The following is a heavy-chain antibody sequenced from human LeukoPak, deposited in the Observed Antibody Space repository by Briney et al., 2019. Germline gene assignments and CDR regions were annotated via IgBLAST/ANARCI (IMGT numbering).Heavy chain of an antibody. V-gene: IGHV3-30*18. CDR3: AKSSHYDFWSGYRYFDY. D-gene: IGHD3-3*01. CDR2: ISYDGSNK. CDR1: GFTFSSYG. Sequence: GGSLRLSCAASGFTFSSYGMHWVRQAPGKGLEWVADISYDGSNKYYGDSVKGLFTISRDNSKNPLYLQMNSVRAEDTAVYYCAKSSHYDFWSGYRYFDYWGEGTLVTVSS. J-gene: IGHJ4*02.